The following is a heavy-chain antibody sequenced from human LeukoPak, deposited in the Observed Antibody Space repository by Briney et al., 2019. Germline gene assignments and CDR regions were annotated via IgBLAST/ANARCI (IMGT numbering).Heavy chain of an antibody. CDR3: ARLRGGPHMGSYGYYVDY. CDR2: MNPNSDNT. J-gene: IGHJ4*02. Sequence: ASVQFSCKASGYTFTSYDINWVRPATGQGLEWMGWMNPNSDNTGYAQKFQGRVTMTRNTSISTAYMELSSLSSEDTAVYYCARLRGGPHMGSYGYYVDYWGQGTLVTVS. D-gene: IGHD5-18*01. CDR1: GYTFTSYD. V-gene: IGHV1-8*01.